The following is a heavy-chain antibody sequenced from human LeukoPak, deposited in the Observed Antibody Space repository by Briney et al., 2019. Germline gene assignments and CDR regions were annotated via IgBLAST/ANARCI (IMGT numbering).Heavy chain of an antibody. CDR1: GFTFSSYA. CDR3: ASAIVVVPAAKEPHYYYYGMDV. J-gene: IGHJ6*02. CDR2: ISYDGSNK. D-gene: IGHD2-2*01. Sequence: PGGSLRLSCAASGFTFSSYAMHWVRQAPGKGPEWVAVISYDGSNKYYADSVKGRFTISRDNSKNTLYLQMNSLRAEDTAVYYCASAIVVVPAAKEPHYYYYGMDVWGQGATVTVSS. V-gene: IGHV3-30*04.